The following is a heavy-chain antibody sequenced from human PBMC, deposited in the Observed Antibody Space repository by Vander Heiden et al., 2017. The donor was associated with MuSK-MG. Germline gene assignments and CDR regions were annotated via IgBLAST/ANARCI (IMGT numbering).Heavy chain of an antibody. CDR3: ARAGSRVGATFYYYGLDV. J-gene: IGHJ6*02. Sequence: QVQLVESGGGVVQPGRSLRLSCAASGFTLSSHGMHWVRQAPGKGLEWLALISYDGANKYYADSVKGRFTISRDNSENTLHLQMNSLRAEDTAVYYCARAGSRVGATFYYYGLDVWGHGTTVTVSS. CDR1: GFTLSSHG. CDR2: ISYDGANK. V-gene: IGHV3-30-3*01. D-gene: IGHD1-26*01.